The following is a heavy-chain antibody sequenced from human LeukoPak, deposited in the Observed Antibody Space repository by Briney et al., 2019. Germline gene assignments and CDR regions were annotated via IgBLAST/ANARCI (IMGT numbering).Heavy chain of an antibody. V-gene: IGHV4-34*01. CDR3: ARGQEEWELLQRAVHFDY. CDR1: GGSISSYY. J-gene: IGHJ4*02. Sequence: SETLSLTCTVSGGSISSYYWSWIRQPPGKGLEWIGEINHSGSTNYSPSLKSRITLSVDTSKNQFSLKLNSVTAADTAVYYCARGQEEWELLQRAVHFDYWGQGTLVTVSS. CDR2: INHSGST. D-gene: IGHD1-26*01.